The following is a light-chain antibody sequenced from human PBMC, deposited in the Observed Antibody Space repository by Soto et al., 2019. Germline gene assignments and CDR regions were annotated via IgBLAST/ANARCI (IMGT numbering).Light chain of an antibody. CDR3: RSYPXSTPFL. CDR1: SSDVGRFNF. J-gene: IGLJ1*01. Sequence: QSALTQPASVSGSPGQSITISCTGSSSDVGRFNFVSWYQQHPGKAPKLLIYEVIKRPSGVSSRFSASPSGNTASLTISGLQAEXEAXYYCRSYPXSTPFLFGHGTKVTV. V-gene: IGLV2-23*02. CDR2: EVI.